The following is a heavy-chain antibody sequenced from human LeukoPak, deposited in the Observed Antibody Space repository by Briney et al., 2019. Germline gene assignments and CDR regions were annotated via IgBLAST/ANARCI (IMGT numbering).Heavy chain of an antibody. J-gene: IGHJ6*02. CDR3: AKFSPMAGITPYYYYGMDV. CDR2: ISSSSSYI. CDR1: GFTFSSYS. Sequence: PGGSLRLSCAASGFTFSSYSMNWVRQAPGKGLEWVSSISSSSSYIYYADSVKGRFTISRDNAKNSLYLQMNSLRAEDTAVYYCAKFSPMAGITPYYYYGMDVWGQGTTVTVSS. D-gene: IGHD6-19*01. V-gene: IGHV3-21*01.